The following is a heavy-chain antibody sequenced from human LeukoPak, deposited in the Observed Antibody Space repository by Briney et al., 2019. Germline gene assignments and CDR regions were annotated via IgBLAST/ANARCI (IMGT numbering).Heavy chain of an antibody. CDR3: ARGYFNILSGYYVPH. CDR1: GGSISSGGYY. V-gene: IGHV4-31*03. Sequence: SETLSLTRTVSGGSISSGGYYWSWIRQHPGKGLEWIGYMYYSGSTSYNPSLKSRVTISVDTSQNQFSLKLSSVTAADTAVYYCARGYFNILSGYYVPHWGQGTLVTVSS. J-gene: IGHJ4*02. D-gene: IGHD3-9*01. CDR2: MYYSGST.